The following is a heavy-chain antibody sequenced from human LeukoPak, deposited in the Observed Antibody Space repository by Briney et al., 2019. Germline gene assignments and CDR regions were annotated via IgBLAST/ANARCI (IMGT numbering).Heavy chain of an antibody. CDR3: ARGDILTGYYMAPPRVGGFDY. J-gene: IGHJ4*02. V-gene: IGHV1-18*01. D-gene: IGHD3-9*01. CDR2: VSAYNGNT. Sequence: ASVKVSCKASGYTFTSYGISWVRQAPGQGLEWMGWVSAYNGNTNYAQKLQGRVTMTTDTSTSTAYMELRSLRSDDTAVYYCARGDILTGYYMAPPRVGGFDYWGQGTLVTVSS. CDR1: GYTFTSYG.